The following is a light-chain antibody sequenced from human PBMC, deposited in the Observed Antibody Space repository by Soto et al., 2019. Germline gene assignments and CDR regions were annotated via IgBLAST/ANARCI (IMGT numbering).Light chain of an antibody. CDR2: DAS. V-gene: IGKV3-11*01. CDR1: QSVSNY. CDR3: QQRTNWPQLT. J-gene: IGKJ4*01. Sequence: EIVLPQSPATLSLSPGERATLSCRASQSVSNYLAWYQQKAGQAPRLLIYDASNRAPGTPARLSRSGSGTDFTLTIISLEPEDFAVSYCQQRTNWPQLTFGGGTKVEIK.